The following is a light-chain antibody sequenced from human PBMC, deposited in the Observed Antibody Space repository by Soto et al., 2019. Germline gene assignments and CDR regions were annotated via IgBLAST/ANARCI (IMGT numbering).Light chain of an antibody. CDR1: QSINSW. V-gene: IGKV1-5*03. CDR2: KAS. J-gene: IGKJ2*01. CDR3: QQYSSYAYT. Sequence: DIPMTQSPSTLSASVGDRVTITCRASQSINSWLAWYQQKPGKAPKLLIYKASRLEGGVPSRFSGSGSGTEFTLTISSLQPDDFATYYCQQYSSYAYTFGQGTKLEIK.